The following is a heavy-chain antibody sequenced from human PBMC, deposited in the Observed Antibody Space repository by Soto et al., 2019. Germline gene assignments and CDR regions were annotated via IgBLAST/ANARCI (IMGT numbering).Heavy chain of an antibody. CDR1: GYSFTNYW. V-gene: IGHV5-51*01. CDR3: ARREATRLDY. Sequence: PGESLKISCKCSGYSFTNYWIGWVRQKPGKGLEWMGIIYPGDSDPRYSPSFQGQVTFSADKSISTAYLQWSSLKASDTAIYYCARREATRLDYWGQGTLVTVSS. J-gene: IGHJ4*02. D-gene: IGHD1-26*01. CDR2: IYPGDSDP.